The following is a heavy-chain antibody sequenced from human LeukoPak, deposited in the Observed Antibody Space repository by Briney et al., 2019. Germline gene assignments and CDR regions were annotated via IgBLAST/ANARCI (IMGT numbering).Heavy chain of an antibody. J-gene: IGHJ4*02. CDR1: GYTFTSYY. D-gene: IGHD5-12*01. V-gene: IGHV1-46*01. CDR3: AAEPTSSGYDSKYYFDY. CDR2: INPSGGST. Sequence: ASVKVSCKASGYTFTSYYMHWVRQAPGQGLEWMGIINPSGGSTSYAQKFQGRVTMTRDMSTSTVYMELSSLRSEDTAVYYCAAEPTSSGYDSKYYFDYWGQGTLVTVSS.